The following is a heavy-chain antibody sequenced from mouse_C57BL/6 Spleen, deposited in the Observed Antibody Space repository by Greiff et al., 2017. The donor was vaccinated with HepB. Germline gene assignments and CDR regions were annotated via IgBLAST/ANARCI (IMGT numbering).Heavy chain of an antibody. CDR1: GFTFSNYW. V-gene: IGHV6-3*01. CDR3: TRTFFDY. J-gene: IGHJ2*01. Sequence: DVKLEESGGGLVQPGGSMKLSCVASGFTFSNYWMNWVRQSPEKGLEWVAQIRLKSDNYATHYAESVKGRFTISRDDSKSSVYLQMNNLRAEDTGIYYCTRTFFDYWGQGTTLTVSS. CDR2: IRLKSDNYAT.